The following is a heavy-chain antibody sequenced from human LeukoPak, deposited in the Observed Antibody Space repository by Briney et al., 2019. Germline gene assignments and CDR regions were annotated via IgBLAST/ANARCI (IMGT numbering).Heavy chain of an antibody. CDR2: ISSSGSTI. J-gene: IGHJ4*02. D-gene: IGHD1-7*01. CDR1: GFTFSSYE. V-gene: IGHV3-48*03. Sequence: GGSLRLSCAASGFTFSSYEMNWVRQAPGKGLEWVSYISSSGSTIYYADSVKGRFTTSRDNAKNSLYLQMNSLRAEDTAVYYCARDRGITGTTQSDYWGQGTLVTVSS. CDR3: ARDRGITGTTQSDY.